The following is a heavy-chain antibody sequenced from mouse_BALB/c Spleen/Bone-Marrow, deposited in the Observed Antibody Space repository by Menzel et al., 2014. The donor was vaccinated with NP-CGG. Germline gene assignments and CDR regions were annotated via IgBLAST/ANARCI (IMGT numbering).Heavy chain of an antibody. CDR2: ISYSGST. Sequence: VQLQQSGPGLVKPSQSLSLTCTVTGYSITSDYAWNWIRQFPGNKLEWMGYISYSGSTSYNPSLKSRIPITRDTSKNQFFLQLNSVTTEDTATYYCARGTLYWGQGTTLTVSS. CDR3: ARGTLY. CDR1: GYSITSDYA. J-gene: IGHJ2*01. V-gene: IGHV3-2*02.